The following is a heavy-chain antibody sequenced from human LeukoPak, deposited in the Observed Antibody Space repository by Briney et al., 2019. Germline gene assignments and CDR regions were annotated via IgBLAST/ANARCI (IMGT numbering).Heavy chain of an antibody. CDR3: ARRSDSGSDDGEDYFDY. D-gene: IGHD1-26*01. Sequence: SETLSLTCTVSGGSINSGTFYWGWIRQPPGKGLEWVGSMYYDGSSYYNPSLKSRVTTSVDTSKNQFSLKLTSVTAADTAVYFCARRSDSGSDDGEDYFDYWGQGTLVTVSS. J-gene: IGHJ4*02. CDR1: GGSINSGTFY. CDR2: MYYDGSS. V-gene: IGHV4-39*01.